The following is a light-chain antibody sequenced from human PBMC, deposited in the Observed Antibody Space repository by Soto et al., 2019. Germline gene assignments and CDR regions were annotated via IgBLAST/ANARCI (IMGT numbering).Light chain of an antibody. CDR2: GAS. V-gene: IGKV3-15*01. CDR1: QSVSSN. J-gene: IGKJ2*01. CDR3: QQYNNWLYT. Sequence: EIVMTQSPVTLSVSPGERVTLSCRASQSVSSNLAWYQQTPGQAPRLLIYGASTRATGIPARFSGSGSGTEFTLTISILQSEDFAVYYCQQYNNWLYTFGQGTKLEIK.